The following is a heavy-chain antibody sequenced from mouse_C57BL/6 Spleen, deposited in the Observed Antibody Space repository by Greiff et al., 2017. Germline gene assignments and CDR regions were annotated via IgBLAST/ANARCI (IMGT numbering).Heavy chain of an antibody. D-gene: IGHD2-1*01. J-gene: IGHJ2*01. V-gene: IGHV1-55*01. Sequence: VQLQQPGAELVKPGASVKMSCKASGYTFTSYWITWVKQRPGQGLEWIGDIYPGSGSTNYNEKFKSKATLTVDTSSSTAYMQLSSLTSEDSAVYYCARDYGNYDYFDYWGQGTTRTVSS. CDR1: GYTFTSYW. CDR2: IYPGSGST. CDR3: ARDYGNYDYFDY.